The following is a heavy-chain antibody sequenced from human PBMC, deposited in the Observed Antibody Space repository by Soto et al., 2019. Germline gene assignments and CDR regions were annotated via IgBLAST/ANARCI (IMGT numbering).Heavy chain of an antibody. V-gene: IGHV1-2*02. CDR2: INPNSGGT. J-gene: IGHJ5*02. CDR1: GYTFTGYY. D-gene: IGHD2-21*02. CDR3: ARTGVVVVTAIPSSYNWFDP. Sequence: VASVKVSCKASGYTFTGYYMHWVRQAPGQGLEWMGWINPNSGGTNYAQKFQGRVTMTRDTSISTAYMELSRLRSDDTAVYYCARTGVVVVTAIPSSYNWFDPWGQGTLVTVSS.